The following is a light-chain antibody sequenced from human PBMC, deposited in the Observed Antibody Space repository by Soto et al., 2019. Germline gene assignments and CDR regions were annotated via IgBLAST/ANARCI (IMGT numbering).Light chain of an antibody. J-gene: IGKJ1*01. CDR1: QSIKNY. CDR2: AAS. CDR3: QQYESYWT. V-gene: IGKV1-16*01. Sequence: DIQMTQSPSSLSASVGDRVTITCRASQSIKNYLNWYQQKPGKAPNLLIYAASILQSGVPPRFIGSGSGTHFTLTISSLQPDDLATYYCQQYESYWTFGQGTKVEIK.